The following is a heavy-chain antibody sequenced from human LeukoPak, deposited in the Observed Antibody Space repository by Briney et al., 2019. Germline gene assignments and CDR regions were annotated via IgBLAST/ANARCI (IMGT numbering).Heavy chain of an antibody. J-gene: IGHJ4*02. CDR1: GGSISSYY. CDR2: IYYSGST. Sequence: SETLSLTCTVSGGSISSYYWSWIRQPPGKGLEWIGYIYYSGSTNYNPSLKSRVTISVDTSKNQFSLKLSSVTAADTAVYYCASSTSRLFDYWGQGTLVTVSS. V-gene: IGHV4-59*08. D-gene: IGHD2-2*01. CDR3: ASSTSRLFDY.